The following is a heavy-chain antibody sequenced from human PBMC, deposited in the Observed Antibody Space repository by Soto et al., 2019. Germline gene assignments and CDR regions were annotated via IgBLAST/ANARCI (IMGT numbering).Heavy chain of an antibody. CDR3: ARVNRGAFDH. J-gene: IGHJ4*02. CDR2: IFYTGST. V-gene: IGHV4-59*01. Sequence: QVQLQESGPGLVKPSQTLSLTCTVSGGSIPDYYWVWIRQPPGKGLEWIGSIFYTGSTDYNPSLKRRVTLSLATSKNQFSLNLSSVTAADTAVYYCARVNRGAFDHWGQGALVTGSS. CDR1: GGSIPDYY.